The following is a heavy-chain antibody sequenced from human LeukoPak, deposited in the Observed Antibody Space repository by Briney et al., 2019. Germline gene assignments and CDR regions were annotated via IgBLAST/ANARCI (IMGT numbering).Heavy chain of an antibody. V-gene: IGHV3-7*05. CDR3: ARDLVKGIWFGRGNNWFDP. J-gene: IGHJ5*02. Sequence: GGSLRLSCAASGFTFSNYWMSWVRQAPGKGLEWVANIKQDGSEEYYVDSVKGRFTIYRDNAKKSLYLQMTSLRAEDTAVYYCARDLVKGIWFGRGNNWFDPWGQGTLVTVSS. CDR2: IKQDGSEE. CDR1: GFTFSNYW. D-gene: IGHD3-10*01.